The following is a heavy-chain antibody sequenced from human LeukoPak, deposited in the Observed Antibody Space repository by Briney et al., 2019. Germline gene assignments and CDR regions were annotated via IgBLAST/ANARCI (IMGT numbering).Heavy chain of an antibody. V-gene: IGHV4-61*02. CDR3: ARAGFGWYFDL. D-gene: IGHD3-16*01. J-gene: IGHJ2*01. CDR2: IYTSGST. CDR1: GGSISSGSYY. Sequence: SETLSLTCTVSGGSISSGSYYWSWIRQPAGKGPEWIGRIYTSGSTNYNPSLKSRVTISVDTSKNQFSLKLSSVTAADTAVYYCARAGFGWYFDLWGRGTLVTVSS.